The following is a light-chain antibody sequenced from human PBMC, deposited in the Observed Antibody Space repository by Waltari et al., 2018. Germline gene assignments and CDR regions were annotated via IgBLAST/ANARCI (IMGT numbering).Light chain of an antibody. J-gene: IGLJ1*01. CDR1: SPNTGRNT. CDR2: SNN. CDR3: AAWDDSLNVLYV. Sequence: QSVLTQPPSASGTPGQRVTISCSGSSPNTGRNTVNWYQQLPGTAPKLLIYSNNQRPSGVPDRFSGSKSGTSASLAISGLQSEDEADYYCAAWDDSLNVLYVFGTGTKVTVL. V-gene: IGLV1-44*01.